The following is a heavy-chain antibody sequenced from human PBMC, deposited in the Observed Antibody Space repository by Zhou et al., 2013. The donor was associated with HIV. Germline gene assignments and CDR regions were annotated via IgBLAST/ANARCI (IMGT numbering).Heavy chain of an antibody. D-gene: IGHD6-13*01. Sequence: QVQLVQSGAEVKKPGTSVKVSCKASGYTFNSYYMHWVRQAPGQGLEWMGIINPSGVSTRYAQKFQGRVTMTRDTSTSTVYMELSSLRSEDTAVYYCARDPIPFIAAAGSNWFDPWGQGTLVTVSS. CDR1: GYTFNSYY. J-gene: IGHJ5*02. V-gene: IGHV1-46*02. CDR2: INPSGVST. CDR3: ARDPIPFIAAAGSNWFDP.